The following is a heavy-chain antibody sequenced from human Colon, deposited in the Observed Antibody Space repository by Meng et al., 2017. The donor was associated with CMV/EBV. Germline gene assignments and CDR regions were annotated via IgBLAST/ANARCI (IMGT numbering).Heavy chain of an antibody. D-gene: IGHD3-10*01. CDR3: ARDSDFARFDP. Sequence: WKASGYTFTGNYIHWVRQAPGQGLEWMGWINPNSGGTHYPQKFRGWVTMTRDTSITTAYMELSRLKFDDTAIYYCARDSDFARFDPWGQGTLVTVSS. CDR1: GYTFTGNY. CDR2: INPNSGGT. V-gene: IGHV1-2*04. J-gene: IGHJ5*02.